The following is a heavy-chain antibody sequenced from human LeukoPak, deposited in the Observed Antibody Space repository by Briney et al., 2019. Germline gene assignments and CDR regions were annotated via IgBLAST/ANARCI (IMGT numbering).Heavy chain of an antibody. D-gene: IGHD4-17*01. CDR1: GFTFSSYA. CDR2: INDRGRNI. CDR3: GKSDYGYWFDP. Sequence: PGGSLRLSCAASGFTFSSYAMGWVRQAPGKGLEWVSAINDRGRNIYCADSVKGRFTISRDNSKNTLYLQMNSLRVEDTAIYYCGKSDYGYWFDPWGQGTLVTVSS. J-gene: IGHJ5*02. V-gene: IGHV3-23*01.